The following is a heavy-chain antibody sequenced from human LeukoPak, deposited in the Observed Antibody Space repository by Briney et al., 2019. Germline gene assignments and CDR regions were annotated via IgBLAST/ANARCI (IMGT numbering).Heavy chain of an antibody. CDR1: GFSFSDYG. D-gene: IGHD3-16*01. CDR3: SRDHGPRSSYFDY. J-gene: IGHJ4*02. CDR2: IWYDENKK. V-gene: IGHV3-33*01. Sequence: GGSLRLSCAASGFSFSDYGMHWVRQAPGKGREWVAVIWYDENKKFYADSVKGRFTISRDNSENTLYLQMNRPRAEDTAVYYCSRDHGPRSSYFDYWGQGALVTVSS.